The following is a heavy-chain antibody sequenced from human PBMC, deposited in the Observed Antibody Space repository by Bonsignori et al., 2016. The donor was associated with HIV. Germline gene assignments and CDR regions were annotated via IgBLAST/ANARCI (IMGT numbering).Heavy chain of an antibody. J-gene: IGHJ6*03. CDR1: GFTFNIYG. V-gene: IGHV3-30*03. CDR3: AXTAVDYYYYMDV. CDR2: ISYDGSNK. Sequence: QVQLVESGGGVVQPGRSLRLSCAASGFTFNIYGMHWVRQAPGKGLEWVALISYDGSNKYYADSVKGRFTISRDNSKHTLYLQMNSLRAEDTAVYYCAXTAVDYYYYMDVWGQGTTVTVSS.